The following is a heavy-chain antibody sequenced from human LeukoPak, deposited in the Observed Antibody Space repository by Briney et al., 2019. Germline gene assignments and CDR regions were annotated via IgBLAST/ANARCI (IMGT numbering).Heavy chain of an antibody. CDR2: NYFGGST. CDR1: GGSIRRSSYY. J-gene: IGHJ4*02. Sequence: PSETLSLTCTVSGGSIRRSSYYWAWIRQPPGKGLEWLGSNYFGGSTYYNPSLKSRVTISIDTSKNQFSLKLSSVTAADTAVYYCAGPGGLRGLDSWGQGTLVTVSS. V-gene: IGHV4-39*01. CDR3: AGPGGLRGLDS. D-gene: IGHD3-16*01.